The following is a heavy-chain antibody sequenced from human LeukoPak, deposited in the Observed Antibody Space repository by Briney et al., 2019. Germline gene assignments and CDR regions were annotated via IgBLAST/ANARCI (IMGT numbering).Heavy chain of an antibody. V-gene: IGHV4-39*07. CDR3: ARDVTVAGSPFDY. J-gene: IGHJ4*02. Sequence: SETLSLTCAVSAGSISSSSYYWGWIRQPPGKGLEWIGSIYYSGSTYYNPSLKSRVAISVDTSKNQFSLKLSSVTAADTAVYYCARDVTVAGSPFDYWGQGTLVTVSS. D-gene: IGHD6-19*01. CDR1: AGSISSSSYY. CDR2: IYYSGST.